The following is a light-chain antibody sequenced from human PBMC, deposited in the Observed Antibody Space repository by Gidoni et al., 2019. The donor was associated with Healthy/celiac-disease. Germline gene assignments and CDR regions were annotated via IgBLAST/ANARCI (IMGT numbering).Light chain of an antibody. J-gene: IGKJ1*01. V-gene: IGKV4-1*01. Sequence: DIVMTQSPESLAVSLGERATINCKSSQSVLYSSNNKNYLAWYQQKPGQPPKLLIYWASTRESGVPDRFSGSGSGTDFTRTISSLQAEDVAVYYCQQYDSTPWTFGQGTKVEIK. CDR3: QQYDSTPWT. CDR2: WAS. CDR1: QSVLYSSNNKNY.